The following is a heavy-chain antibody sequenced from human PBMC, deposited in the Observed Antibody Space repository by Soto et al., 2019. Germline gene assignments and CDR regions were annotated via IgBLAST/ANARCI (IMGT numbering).Heavy chain of an antibody. CDR2: ISYDGRNT. J-gene: IGHJ4*02. CDR1: GSIFSNFA. Sequence: PGGSLRLSCAASGSIFSNFAVHWVRQAPGKGLEWVAVISYDGRNTYYADSVKGRFTISRDNSKKMVYLQMNSLRAGDTAVYYCARDRYALISGSGADFDYWGQGTLVTVSS. D-gene: IGHD6-19*01. CDR3: ARDRYALISGSGADFDY. V-gene: IGHV3-30*04.